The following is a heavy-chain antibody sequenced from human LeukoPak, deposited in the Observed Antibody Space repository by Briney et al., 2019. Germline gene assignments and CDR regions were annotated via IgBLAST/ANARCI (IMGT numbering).Heavy chain of an antibody. CDR3: KMAYGDYGNWFDP. J-gene: IGHJ5*02. Sequence: GGSLRLSCAASGFTFSSYSMNWVRQAPGKGLEWVSSISSSSSYIYYADSVKGRFTISRDNAKNSLYLQMNSLRAEDTAVYYCKMAYGDYGNWFDPWGQGTLVTVSS. CDR1: GFTFSSYS. V-gene: IGHV3-21*01. D-gene: IGHD4-17*01. CDR2: ISSSSSYI.